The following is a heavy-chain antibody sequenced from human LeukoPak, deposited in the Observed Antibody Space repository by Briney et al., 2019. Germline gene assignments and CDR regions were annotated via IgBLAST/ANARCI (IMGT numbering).Heavy chain of an antibody. CDR2: INPNSGGT. CDR1: GYTFTGYY. V-gene: IGHV1-2*02. J-gene: IGHJ4*02. CDR3: ARGRVHSGYYVIAGGEGLEFDY. Sequence: VASVKVSCKASGYTFTGYYMHWVRQAPGQGLEWMGWINPNSGGTNYAQKFQGRVTMTRDTSISTAYMELSRLRSDDTAVYYCARGRVHSGYYVIAGGEGLEFDYWGQGTLVAVSS. D-gene: IGHD3-22*01.